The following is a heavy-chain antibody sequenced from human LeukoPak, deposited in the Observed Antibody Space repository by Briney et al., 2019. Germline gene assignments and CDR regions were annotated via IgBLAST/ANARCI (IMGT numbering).Heavy chain of an antibody. CDR3: ARARGRITIFGVVMFDY. Sequence: SETLSLTCAVYGGSFSGYYWSWIRQPPGKGLEWIGEINHSGSTNYNPSLKSRVTISVDTSKNQFSLKLSSVTAADTAVYYCARARGRITIFGVVMFDYWGREPWSPSPQ. J-gene: IGHJ4*02. D-gene: IGHD3-3*01. CDR1: GGSFSGYY. V-gene: IGHV4-34*01. CDR2: INHSGST.